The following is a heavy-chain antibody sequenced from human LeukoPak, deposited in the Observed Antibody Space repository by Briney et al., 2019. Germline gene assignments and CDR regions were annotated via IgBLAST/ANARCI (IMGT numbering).Heavy chain of an antibody. D-gene: IGHD3-10*01. CDR1: GYTLTELS. V-gene: IGHV1-24*01. Sequence: ASVKVSCKVSGYTLTELSMHWVRQAPGKGLEWMGGFDPEDGETIYAQKFQGRVTITADKSTSTAYMELSSLRSEDTAVYYCARGPMVRVVIIGDAFDIWGQGTMVTVSS. CDR3: ARGPMVRVVIIGDAFDI. J-gene: IGHJ3*02. CDR2: FDPEDGET.